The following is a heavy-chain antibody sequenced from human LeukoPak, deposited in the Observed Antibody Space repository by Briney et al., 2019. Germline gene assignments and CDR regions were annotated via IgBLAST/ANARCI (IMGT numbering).Heavy chain of an antibody. V-gene: IGHV4-4*02. CDR1: GASISSADW. D-gene: IGHD6-6*01. CDR2: VHHRGST. CDR3: AVSAAALFDP. J-gene: IGHJ5*02. Sequence: PSGTLSLTCGVSGASISSADWWSWVRQPPGKGLEWIGEVHHRGSTNYNSSLKSRVTISVDKSKNQISLELTSVTAADTAVYYCAVSAAALFDPWGQGTLVTVSS.